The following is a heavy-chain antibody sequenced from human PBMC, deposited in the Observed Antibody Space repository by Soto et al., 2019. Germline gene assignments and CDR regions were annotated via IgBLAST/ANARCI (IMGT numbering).Heavy chain of an antibody. Sequence: GGSLRLSCAASGFTFSACGMHWVRQAPGKGLEWVAVISYDGSSKYYGDSVKGRFTISRDNSKDTMYLQMNSLRPEDTAVYYCAKDYSSNWVYMDVWGQGATVTVSS. CDR2: ISYDGSSK. CDR1: GFTFSACG. CDR3: AKDYSSNWVYMDV. V-gene: IGHV3-30*18. D-gene: IGHD6-13*01. J-gene: IGHJ6*03.